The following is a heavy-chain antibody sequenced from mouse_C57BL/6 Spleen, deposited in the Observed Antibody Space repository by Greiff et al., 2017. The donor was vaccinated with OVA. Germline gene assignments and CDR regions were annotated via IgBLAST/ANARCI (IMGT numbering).Heavy chain of an antibody. Sequence: QVQLQQPGAELVKPGASVKVSCKASGYTFTSYWMHWVKQRPGQGLEWIGGIHPSDSDTNYNQKFKGKATLTVDKSSSTAYMQLSSLTSEDSAVYYCASVYYDYDWFAYWGQGTLVTVSA. J-gene: IGHJ3*01. CDR2: IHPSDSDT. V-gene: IGHV1-74*01. D-gene: IGHD2-4*01. CDR3: ASVYYDYDWFAY. CDR1: GYTFTSYW.